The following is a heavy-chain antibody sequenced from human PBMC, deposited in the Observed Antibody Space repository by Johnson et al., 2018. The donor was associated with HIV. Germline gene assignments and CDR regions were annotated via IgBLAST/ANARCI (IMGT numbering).Heavy chain of an antibody. Sequence: QVQLVESGGGLVKPGGSLRLSCAASGFTFSSYGMHWVRQAPGKGLEWVAFIRYDGSNKHYADSVKGRFTISRDNSKNTVSLQMSSLRAEDTAVYYCVKDREWLVPTPLDAFDIWGQGTMVTVSS. CDR3: VKDREWLVPTPLDAFDI. CDR2: IRYDGSNK. D-gene: IGHD6-19*01. V-gene: IGHV3-30*02. CDR1: GFTFSSYG. J-gene: IGHJ3*02.